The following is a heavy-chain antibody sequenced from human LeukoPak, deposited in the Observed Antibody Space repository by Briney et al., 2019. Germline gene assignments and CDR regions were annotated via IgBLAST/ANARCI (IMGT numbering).Heavy chain of an antibody. Sequence: PGGSLRLSCAASGFTFSNAWMSWVRQAPGKGLEWVGRIKSKTDGGTTDYAAPVKGRFTISRDESKNTLYLQMNSLRAEDTAVYYCARRAWYSSGWDKNADAFDIWGQGTMATVSS. V-gene: IGHV3-15*01. D-gene: IGHD6-19*01. CDR1: GFTFSNAW. J-gene: IGHJ3*02. CDR3: ARRAWYSSGWDKNADAFDI. CDR2: IKSKTDGGTT.